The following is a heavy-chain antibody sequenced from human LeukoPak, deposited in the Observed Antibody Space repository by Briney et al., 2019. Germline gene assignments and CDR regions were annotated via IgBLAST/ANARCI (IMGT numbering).Heavy chain of an antibody. CDR1: GYSFTSYW. CDR2: IDPSDSYT. Sequence: GESLKISCKGSGYSFTSYWISWVRQMPGKGLEWMGRIDPSDSYTNYSPSFQGHVTISADKSISSAYLQWSSLKASDTAMYYCARHGGYGGNQKAHFEYWGQGTLVTVSS. D-gene: IGHD4-23*01. J-gene: IGHJ4*02. CDR3: ARHGGYGGNQKAHFEY. V-gene: IGHV5-10-1*01.